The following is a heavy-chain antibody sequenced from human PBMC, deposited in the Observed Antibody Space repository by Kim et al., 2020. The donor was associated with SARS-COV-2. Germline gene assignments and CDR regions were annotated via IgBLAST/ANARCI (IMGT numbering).Heavy chain of an antibody. J-gene: IGHJ3*02. V-gene: IGHV3-33*06. Sequence: GGSLRLSCAASGFTFSSYGMHWVRQAPGKGLEWVAVIWYDGSNKYYADSVKGRFTISRDNSKNTLYLQMNSPRAEDTAVYYCAKDDCSGGSCYWQYAFDIWGQGTMVTVSS. CDR2: IWYDGSNK. CDR1: GFTFSSYG. CDR3: AKDDCSGGSCYWQYAFDI. D-gene: IGHD2-15*01.